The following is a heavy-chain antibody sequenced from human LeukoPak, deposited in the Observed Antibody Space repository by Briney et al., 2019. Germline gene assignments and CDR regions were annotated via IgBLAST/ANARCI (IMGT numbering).Heavy chain of an antibody. V-gene: IGHV3-49*04. CDR3: TRDHPYYYDNSGYPLDY. Sequence: SLRLSCAASGCTFGDYAVSWVRQAPGKGLEWVGFIRSKFYGGTTQYAASVKGRLTLSTDDSKSITYLQMNSLKTEHTAVYYCTRDHPYYYDNSGYPLDYWGQGTLVTASS. CDR1: GCTFGDYA. D-gene: IGHD3-22*01. CDR2: IRSKFYGGTT. J-gene: IGHJ4*02.